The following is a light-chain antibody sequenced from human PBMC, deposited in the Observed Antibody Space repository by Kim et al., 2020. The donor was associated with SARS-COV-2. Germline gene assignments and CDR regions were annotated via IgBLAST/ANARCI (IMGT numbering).Light chain of an antibody. CDR2: DAS. CDR3: QQRSNWPGLT. CDR1: QSVSSY. Sequence: SPGERATLSCRASQSVSSYLSWYQQKPGQAPRLRIYDASNRATGIPSRFSGSGSGTDFTLTISSLETEDFAVYYCQQRSNWPGLTFGGGTKVDIK. V-gene: IGKV3-11*01. J-gene: IGKJ4*01.